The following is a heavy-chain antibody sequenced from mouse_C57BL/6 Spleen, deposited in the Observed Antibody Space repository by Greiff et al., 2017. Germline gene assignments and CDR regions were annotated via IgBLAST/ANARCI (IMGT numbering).Heavy chain of an antibody. D-gene: IGHD2-4*01. CDR3: ARSNDYDGDYSAMDY. Sequence: QVQLQQSGPELVKPGASVKISCKASGYAFSSSWMNWVKQRPGKGLEWIGRIYPGDGDTNYNGKFKGKATLTADKSSSTAYMPLSSLTSEDSAVYFCARSNDYDGDYSAMDYWCQGTSATVSS. V-gene: IGHV1-82*01. CDR2: IYPGDGDT. CDR1: GYAFSSSW. J-gene: IGHJ4*01.